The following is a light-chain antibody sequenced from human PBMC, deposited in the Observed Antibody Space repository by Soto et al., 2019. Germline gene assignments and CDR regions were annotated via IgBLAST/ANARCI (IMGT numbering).Light chain of an antibody. CDR1: QSVISRY. CDR3: QQYGSSPLT. Sequence: EIVLTQSPGTLSLSPGERATLSCRATQSVISRYLAWYQQKPGQAPRLLIYGASSRAADIPDRFSGSGSGSDFTLTICRLVPEDFAVYYCQQYGSSPLTFGGGTKVDIK. CDR2: GAS. V-gene: IGKV3-20*01. J-gene: IGKJ4*01.